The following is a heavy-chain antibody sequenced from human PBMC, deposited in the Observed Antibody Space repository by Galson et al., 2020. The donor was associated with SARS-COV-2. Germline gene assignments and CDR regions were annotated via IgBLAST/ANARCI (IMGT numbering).Heavy chain of an antibody. Sequence: GIIFVGDSHAIYSPSFQGQVTISADKSINTAYLQWSSLRASDTAIYYCARRFSSGSPSSYFFDPWGQGTLVTVSS. CDR2: IFVGDSHA. V-gene: IGHV5-51*01. CDR3: ARRFSSGSPSSYFFDP. D-gene: IGHD3-10*01. J-gene: IGHJ5*02.